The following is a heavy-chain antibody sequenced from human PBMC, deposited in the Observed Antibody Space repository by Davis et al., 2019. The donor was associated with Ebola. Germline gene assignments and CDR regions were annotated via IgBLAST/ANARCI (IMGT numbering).Heavy chain of an antibody. D-gene: IGHD5-24*01. V-gene: IGHV3-23*01. Sequence: PGGSLRLSCAASGFSFSRTDMNWFRQAPGRGPEWVSNINGGATHTHYADSVKGRFTISRDDSRNMLYLQMNSLRADDTAMYYCARDGYNYIALDIWGRGTMVTVSS. CDR3: ARDGYNYIALDI. CDR1: GFSFSRTD. J-gene: IGHJ3*02. CDR2: INGGATHT.